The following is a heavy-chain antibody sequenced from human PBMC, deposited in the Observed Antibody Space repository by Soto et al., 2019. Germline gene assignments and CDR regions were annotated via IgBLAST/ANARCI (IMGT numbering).Heavy chain of an antibody. CDR3: AREGYCSGGSCYQGLDY. J-gene: IGHJ4*02. CDR2: IWYDGSNK. CDR1: GFTFSSYR. D-gene: IGHD2-15*01. Sequence: QVQLVESGGGVVQPGRSLRLSCAASGFTFSSYRMHWVRQAPGKGLEWVAVIWYDGSNKYYADSVKGRFTISRDNSKNTLYLQMNSLRAEDTAVYYCAREGYCSGGSCYQGLDYWGQGTLVTVSS. V-gene: IGHV3-33*01.